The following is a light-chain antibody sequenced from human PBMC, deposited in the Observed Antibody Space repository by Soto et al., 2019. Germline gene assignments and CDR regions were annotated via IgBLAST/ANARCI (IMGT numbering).Light chain of an antibody. CDR1: QSLNSF. V-gene: IGKV1-5*01. Sequence: DIQITQSPSTLSASVGDRVTITCRASQSLNSFFAWYHQKPGGDPKLLIFDASTLESGVPSRCIGGGAATTFNITISSLQPHEFVTNYCHQYISYYSWTFGQGTKVDIK. CDR2: DAS. J-gene: IGKJ1*01. CDR3: HQYISYYSWT.